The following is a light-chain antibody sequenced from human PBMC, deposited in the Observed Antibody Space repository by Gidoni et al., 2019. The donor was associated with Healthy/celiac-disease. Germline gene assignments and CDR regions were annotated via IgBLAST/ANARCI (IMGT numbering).Light chain of an antibody. Sequence: QSVLPQPPSASGTPGQRVTISCSGSSYNIGSNYVYWYQQLPGTAPKLLNYRNNQRPSGVPDRFSGSKSGTSASLAISGLRAEDEADYYCEAWDDSLSGGVFGGGTKLTVL. CDR1: SYNIGSNY. CDR2: RNN. J-gene: IGLJ2*01. V-gene: IGLV1-47*01. CDR3: EAWDDSLSGGV.